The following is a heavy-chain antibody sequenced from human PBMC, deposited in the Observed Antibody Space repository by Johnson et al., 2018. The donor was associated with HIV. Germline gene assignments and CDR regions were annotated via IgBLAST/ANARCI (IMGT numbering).Heavy chain of an antibody. CDR2: ISGSGNSI. CDR1: GFSFSSYA. J-gene: IGHJ3*02. V-gene: IGHV3-23*04. D-gene: IGHD2-15*01. CDR3: ARGMVVAATKAFDI. Sequence: EVQLVESGGGLVQPGISLRLSCAASGFSFSSYAMSWVRQAPGKGLEWVSGISGSGNSIYYADSVKGRFTISRDNSKSTLYLQMNSLRAEDTAVYYCARGMVVAATKAFDIWGQGTMVTVSS.